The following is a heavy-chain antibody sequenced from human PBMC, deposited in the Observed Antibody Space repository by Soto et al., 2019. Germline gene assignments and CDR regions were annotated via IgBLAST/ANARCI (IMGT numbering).Heavy chain of an antibody. D-gene: IGHD1-7*01. J-gene: IGHJ4*02. Sequence: EVQLVESGGGLVQPGGSLRLSCEASGFTFSNYWMSWVRQAPGEGLEWVANIKRDESEKYYVDSVKGRFTISRDNAKNSLYLQMNSLIAEDSAVYYCARSGINWDYPHACWGQGTLVTVSS. CDR2: IKRDESEK. CDR3: ARSGINWDYPHAC. CDR1: GFTFSNYW. V-gene: IGHV3-7*05.